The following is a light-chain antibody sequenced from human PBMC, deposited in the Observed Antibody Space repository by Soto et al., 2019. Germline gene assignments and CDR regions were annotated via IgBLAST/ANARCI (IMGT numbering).Light chain of an antibody. CDR2: EVS. V-gene: IGKV2D-29*01. CDR1: QSLLHCDGKPY. J-gene: IGKJ5*01. CDR3: MQRIPGLT. Sequence: IVMPQTPLSLSVTPGQPASISCESSQSLLHCDGKPYLYWYLQNPAQPPQLLIYEVSNRFSGVPERFSGRGSGPDFTLKISRVEAEDVGVYDGMQRIPGLTFGQGTRLEIE.